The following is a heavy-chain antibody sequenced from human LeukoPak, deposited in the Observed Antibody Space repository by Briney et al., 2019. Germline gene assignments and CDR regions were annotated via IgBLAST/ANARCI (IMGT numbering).Heavy chain of an antibody. J-gene: IGHJ4*02. CDR1: GGSFSGYY. V-gene: IGHV4-34*01. CDR2: INHSGST. Sequence: SETLSLTCAVYGGSFSGYYWSWIRQPPGKGLEWIGEINHSGSTYYNPSLKSRVTISIDSSKNQFSLKLTSVTAADTAVYYCATLGEYYDSSGYYYNWGQGTLVTVSS. CDR3: ATLGEYYDSSGYYYN. D-gene: IGHD3-22*01.